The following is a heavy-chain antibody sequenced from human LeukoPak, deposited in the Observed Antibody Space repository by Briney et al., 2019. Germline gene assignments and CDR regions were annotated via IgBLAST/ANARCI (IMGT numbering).Heavy chain of an antibody. D-gene: IGHD3-10*01. V-gene: IGHV3-33*06. CDR2: IWHDGSHK. Sequence: GGSLRLSCEASGFAFNTYAMHWVRQAPGKGLEWVTLIWHDGSHKFYIDSVRGRFTISRDNSKNTVYLQMNGLRAEDTAVYYCAKDIFGSGSYPGYWGQGTLVAVSS. CDR1: GFAFNTYA. J-gene: IGHJ4*02. CDR3: AKDIFGSGSYPGY.